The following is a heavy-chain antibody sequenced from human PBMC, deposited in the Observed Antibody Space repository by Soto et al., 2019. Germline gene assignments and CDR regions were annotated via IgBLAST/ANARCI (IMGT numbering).Heavy chain of an antibody. V-gene: IGHV1-8*01. Sequence: GASVKVSCKASGYTFTSYDINWVRQATGQGLEWMGWMNPNSGNTGYAQKFQGRVTMTRNTSISTAYMELSSLRSEDTAVYYCARYTVTTDYYYMDVWGKGTTVTVSS. D-gene: IGHD4-17*01. CDR2: MNPNSGNT. CDR1: GYTFTSYD. CDR3: ARYTVTTDYYYMDV. J-gene: IGHJ6*03.